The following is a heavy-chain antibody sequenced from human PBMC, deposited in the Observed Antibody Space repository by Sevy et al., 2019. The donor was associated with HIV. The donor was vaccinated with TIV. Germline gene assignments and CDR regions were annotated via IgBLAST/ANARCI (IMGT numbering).Heavy chain of an antibody. CDR3: ARHAPSGSSPATFDI. Sequence: GESLKISCKGSGYIFTNYWIGWVRQMPGKGLEWMGIIYPGGSDTTYSPSFQGQVTISADKSISTAYLQWSSLKASDTAMYYCARHAPSGSSPATFDIWGQGTMVTVSS. D-gene: IGHD1-26*01. V-gene: IGHV5-51*01. CDR1: GYIFTNYW. CDR2: IYPGGSDT. J-gene: IGHJ3*02.